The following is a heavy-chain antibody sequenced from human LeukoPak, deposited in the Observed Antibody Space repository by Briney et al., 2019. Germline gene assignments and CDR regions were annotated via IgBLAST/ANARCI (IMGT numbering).Heavy chain of an antibody. CDR3: ARGADYYDSSGYYTVFDY. V-gene: IGHV4-4*07. J-gene: IGHJ4*02. CDR2: IYTNGST. CDR1: GGSISSYY. D-gene: IGHD3-22*01. Sequence: KSSETLSLTCTVSGGSISSYYWSWIRQPAGKGLEWIGRIYTNGSTNYNPSLKSRVTMSVDTSKNQFSLKLSSVTAADTAVYYCARGADYYDSSGYYTVFDYWGQGTLVTVSS.